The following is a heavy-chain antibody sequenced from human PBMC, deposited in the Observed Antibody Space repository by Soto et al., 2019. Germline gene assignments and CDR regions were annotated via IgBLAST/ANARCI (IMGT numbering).Heavy chain of an antibody. Sequence: SETLSLTCTVSGGSVSSGSYYWSWIRQPPGKGLEWIGYIYYSGSTNYNPSLKSRVTISVDTSKNQFSLKLSSATAADTAVYYCARDWGYYYDSSGYYPYYYGMDVWGQGTTVT. CDR3: ARDWGYYYDSSGYYPYYYGMDV. V-gene: IGHV4-61*01. D-gene: IGHD3-22*01. CDR1: GGSVSSGSYY. J-gene: IGHJ6*02. CDR2: IYYSGST.